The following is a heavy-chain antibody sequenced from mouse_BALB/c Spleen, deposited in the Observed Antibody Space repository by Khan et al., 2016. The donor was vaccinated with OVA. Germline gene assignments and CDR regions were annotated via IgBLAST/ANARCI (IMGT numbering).Heavy chain of an antibody. Sequence: QMQLEESGPGLVAPSQSLSITCTVSGFSLTNYGVNWVRQPPGKGLEWLGVIWGDGNTNYHSALKSRLSISKDNSKSQVFLKLNSLQTDDTATYYCATPRDGYPYGMDYWGQGTSVTVSS. CDR3: ATPRDGYPYGMDY. CDR2: IWGDGNT. V-gene: IGHV2-3*01. CDR1: GFSLTNYG. J-gene: IGHJ4*01. D-gene: IGHD2-3*01.